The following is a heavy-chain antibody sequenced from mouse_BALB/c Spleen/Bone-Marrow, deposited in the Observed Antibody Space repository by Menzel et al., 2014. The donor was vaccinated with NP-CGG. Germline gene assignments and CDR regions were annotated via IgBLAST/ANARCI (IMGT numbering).Heavy chain of an antibody. J-gene: IGHJ3*01. V-gene: IGHV1-74*01. CDR3: ARFGNYEGFAY. CDR1: GYSFTNYW. CDR2: IHPSDRET. D-gene: IGHD2-1*01. Sequence: QVQLKKSGAKLGRTGASVKLSCKASGYSFTNYWMNWAKQRPGQGLEWIGMIHPSDRETRLNQKFKDKATLTVDKSSSTAYIQLTSPTSEDSAVYYWARFGNYEGFAYCGQATPATVSA.